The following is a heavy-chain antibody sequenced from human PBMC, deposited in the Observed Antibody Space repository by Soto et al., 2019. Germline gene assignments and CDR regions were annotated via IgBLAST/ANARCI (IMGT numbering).Heavy chain of an antibody. D-gene: IGHD3-16*01. CDR1: GFIFNTYT. CDR2: ISSSSKDK. Sequence: EVLLVESGGGLVKPGGSLTLSCAASGFIFNTYTINWVRQALGKGLEWVASISSSSKDKFYADSVKARFSVSRDNAKNSAYLHMSSLGAGDTALYYCARGSWGGDGIDVWGQGTTVTVSS. V-gene: IGHV3-21*01. J-gene: IGHJ6*02. CDR3: ARGSWGGDGIDV.